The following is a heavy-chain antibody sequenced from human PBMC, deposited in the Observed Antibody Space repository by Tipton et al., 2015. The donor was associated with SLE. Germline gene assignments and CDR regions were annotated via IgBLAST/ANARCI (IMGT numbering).Heavy chain of an antibody. J-gene: IGHJ4*02. CDR1: GFTFSNYW. V-gene: IGHV3-7*01. CDR3: ARVLEYQLLGWRFFDY. Sequence: SLRLSCAASGFTFSNYWMTWVRQAPGKGLEWVANIKKDSSKKSYVDSAKGRFTISRDNAKNSLYLQMNSLRADDTAVYYCARVLEYQLLGWRFFDYWGQGTLVTVSS. D-gene: IGHD2-2*01. CDR2: IKKDSSKK.